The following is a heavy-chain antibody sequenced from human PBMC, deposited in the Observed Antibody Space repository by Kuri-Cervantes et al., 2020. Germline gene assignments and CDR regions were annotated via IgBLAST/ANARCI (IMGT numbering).Heavy chain of an antibody. CDR3: AREYGSGGYYGMDV. J-gene: IGHJ6*02. Sequence: GESLKISCAASGFTFSSYSMNWVRQAPGKGLEWVSSISSSSSYIYYADSVKGRFTISRDNAKNSLYLQMNSLRAEDTAVYYCAREYGSGGYYGMDVWGQGTTVTVSS. CDR1: GFTFSSYS. CDR2: ISSSSSYI. V-gene: IGHV3-21*01. D-gene: IGHD3-22*01.